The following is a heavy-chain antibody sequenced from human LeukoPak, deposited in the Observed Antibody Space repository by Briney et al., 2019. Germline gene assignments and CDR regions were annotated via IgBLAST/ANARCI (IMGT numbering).Heavy chain of an antibody. CDR2: IYYSGST. D-gene: IGHD6-6*01. J-gene: IGHJ6*02. Sequence: SETLSLTCAVYGGSFSGYYWSWIRQPLGKGLEWIGYIYYSGSTNYNPSLKSRVTISVDTSKNQFSLKLSSVTAADTAVYYCARGSSSYPYYYYGMDVWGQGTTVTVSS. CDR1: GGSFSGYY. V-gene: IGHV4-59*01. CDR3: ARGSSSYPYYYYGMDV.